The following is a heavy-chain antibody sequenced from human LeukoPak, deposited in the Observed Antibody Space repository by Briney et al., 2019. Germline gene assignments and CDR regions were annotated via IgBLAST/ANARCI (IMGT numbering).Heavy chain of an antibody. Sequence: GGSLRLSCAASGFIISGYAMSWVRQAPGKGREWVSSISYSGDGTKYADSVKGRCTISREDSKNTLYLQMNSLRAEDTAVYYCAKGDTPDNSYNYFAPWGQGTLVTVSS. CDR2: ISYSGDGT. J-gene: IGHJ5*02. CDR3: AKGDTPDNSYNYFAP. CDR1: GFIISGYA. V-gene: IGHV3-23*01. D-gene: IGHD1-1*01.